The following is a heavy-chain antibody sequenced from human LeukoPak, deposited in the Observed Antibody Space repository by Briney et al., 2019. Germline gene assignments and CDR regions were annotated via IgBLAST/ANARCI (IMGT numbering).Heavy chain of an antibody. CDR3: ARGSGETDDAFDI. CDR1: GGSISSYY. V-gene: IGHV4-59*01. Sequence: SETLSLTCTVSGGSISSYYWGWIRRPPGKGLGGIGYIYYSGSTNYNPSLKSRVTISVDTSKNQFSLKLSSVTAADTAVYYCARGSGETDDAFDIWGQGTMVTVSS. J-gene: IGHJ3*02. D-gene: IGHD3-10*01. CDR2: IYYSGST.